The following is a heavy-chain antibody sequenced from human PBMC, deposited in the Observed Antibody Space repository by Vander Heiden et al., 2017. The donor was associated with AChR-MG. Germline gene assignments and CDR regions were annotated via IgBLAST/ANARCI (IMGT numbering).Heavy chain of an antibody. CDR3: ARRLRGDYVDYFDY. D-gene: IGHD4-17*01. Sequence: QLQLQESGPGLVKPSETLSLTRTVSGGPIRSSRYYWRWTRQRPGKGLEWIGSIDYSGSTHYNPSLKSRVTISVDTSKNQFSLNLSSVTAADTAVYYCARRLRGDYVDYFDYWGQGTLVTVSS. J-gene: IGHJ4*02. CDR1: GGPIRSSRYY. CDR2: IDYSGST. V-gene: IGHV4-39*01.